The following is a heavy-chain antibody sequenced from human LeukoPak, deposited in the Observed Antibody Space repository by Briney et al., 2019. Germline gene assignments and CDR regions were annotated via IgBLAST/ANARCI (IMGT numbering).Heavy chain of an antibody. CDR1: GGSFSGYY. V-gene: IGHV4-34*01. Sequence: SETLSLTCAVYGGSFSGYYWSWIRQPPGKGLEWIGEINHSGSTNYNPSLKSRVTISVDTSKNQFSLKLSSVTAADTAVYYCARELYSSGYHDAFVIWGQGTMVTVSS. D-gene: IGHD3-22*01. CDR2: INHSGST. J-gene: IGHJ3*02. CDR3: ARELYSSGYHDAFVI.